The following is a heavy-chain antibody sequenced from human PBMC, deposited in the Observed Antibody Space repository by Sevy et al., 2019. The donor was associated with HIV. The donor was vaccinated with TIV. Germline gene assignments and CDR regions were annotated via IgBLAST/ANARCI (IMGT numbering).Heavy chain of an antibody. CDR1: GFTFSSYA. CDR3: AREHPSSICSGGSCYPDGYFDY. Sequence: GGSLRLSCAASGFTFSSYAMNWVRQAPGKGLEWVAVISYDGSNKYYADSVKGRFTISRDNSKNTLYLQMNSLRAEDTAVYYCAREHPSSICSGGSCYPDGYFDYWGQGTLVTVSS. J-gene: IGHJ4*02. V-gene: IGHV3-30-3*01. CDR2: ISYDGSNK. D-gene: IGHD2-15*01.